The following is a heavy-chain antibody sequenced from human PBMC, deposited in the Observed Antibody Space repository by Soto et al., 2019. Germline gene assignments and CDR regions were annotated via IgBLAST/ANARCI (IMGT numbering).Heavy chain of an antibody. Sequence: GGSLRLSCAASGFTFSTYIMNWVRQAPGKGLEWVSSISSSSTYIYYADSVKGRFTISRDNAKNTLYLQMNSLRAEDTAVYYCAKSLRTSSPGYWGQGTLVTVSS. CDR1: GFTFSTYI. V-gene: IGHV3-21*01. J-gene: IGHJ4*02. CDR3: AKSLRTSSPGY. CDR2: ISSSSTYI. D-gene: IGHD2-2*01.